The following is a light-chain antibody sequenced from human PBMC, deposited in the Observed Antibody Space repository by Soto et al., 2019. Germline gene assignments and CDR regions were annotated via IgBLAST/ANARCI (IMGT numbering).Light chain of an antibody. Sequence: DIVMTQSPLSRPVTPGEPATISCRSSQSLLHSNGYNCLDWYLLKPGQSPQLLIYFGSYRAPGVPDRISGSGSGTDFTLKISRVEAEDVGLYYCMQALQTPLTFGGGTMVEIK. CDR3: MQALQTPLT. CDR2: FGS. CDR1: QSLLHSNGYNC. V-gene: IGKV2-28*01. J-gene: IGKJ4*01.